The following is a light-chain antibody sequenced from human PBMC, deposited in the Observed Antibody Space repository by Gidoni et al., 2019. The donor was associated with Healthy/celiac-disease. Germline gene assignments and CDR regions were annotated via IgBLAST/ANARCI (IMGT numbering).Light chain of an antibody. J-gene: IGKJ2*01. CDR3: QQDDNLPPT. CDR2: DSS. V-gene: IGKV1-33*01. Sequence: DIQLTQSPSSLSASVGDRVTITCQASQDIRNYLNWYQQKPGKATKLMIYDSSNLETGVPSRFSGRGSGTEFTFTISSLQPEDIATYYCQQDDNLPPTFGQGTKLEIK. CDR1: QDIRNY.